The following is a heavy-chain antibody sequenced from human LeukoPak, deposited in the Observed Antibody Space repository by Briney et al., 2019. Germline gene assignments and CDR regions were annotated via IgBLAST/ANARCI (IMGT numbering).Heavy chain of an antibody. Sequence: SETLSLTCTVSGGSISSSSYYWGWIRQPPGKGLEWIGSIYYSGSTYYNLSLKSRVTISVDTSKNQFSLKLSSVTAADTAVYYCARSPGYCSGGSCSYGAFDIWGQGTMVTVSS. CDR3: ARSPGYCSGGSCSYGAFDI. V-gene: IGHV4-39*07. J-gene: IGHJ3*02. CDR1: GGSISSSSYY. CDR2: IYYSGST. D-gene: IGHD2-15*01.